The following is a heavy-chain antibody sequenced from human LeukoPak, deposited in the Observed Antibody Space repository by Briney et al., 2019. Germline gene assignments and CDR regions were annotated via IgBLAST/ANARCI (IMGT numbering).Heavy chain of an antibody. J-gene: IGHJ4*02. CDR3: ARLCVAAAYHDY. CDR2: INHSGGTKHSGST. Sequence: PSETLPQTCPCYGGSFGCYYWSWLGQPPAKGVEWMREINHSGGTKHSGSTNYNPSLKSRVTISVDTSKNQFSLKLSSVTAADTAVYYCARLCVAAAYHDYWGQGTLVTVSS. CDR1: GGSFGCYY. D-gene: IGHD6-13*01. V-gene: IGHV4-34*01.